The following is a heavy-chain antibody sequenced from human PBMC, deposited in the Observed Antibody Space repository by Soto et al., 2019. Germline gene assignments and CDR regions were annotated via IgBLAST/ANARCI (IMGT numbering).Heavy chain of an antibody. Sequence: EVQLVESGGSLVQPGGSLRLSCAASGFSVSSNYMTWVRQAPGQGLECVSVIYSGGNTYYADSVKGRFTISRDNSKNTLYLQMNNVRAEDTAVNYCARRHFYGSDWGQGTLVTVSS. CDR1: GFSVSSNY. CDR3: ARRHFYGSD. CDR2: IYSGGNT. D-gene: IGHD3-10*01. J-gene: IGHJ4*02. V-gene: IGHV3-66*04.